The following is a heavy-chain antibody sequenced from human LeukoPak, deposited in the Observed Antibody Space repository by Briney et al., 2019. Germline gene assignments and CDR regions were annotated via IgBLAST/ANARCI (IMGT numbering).Heavy chain of an antibody. V-gene: IGHV3-23*01. Sequence: GGSLRLSCVVSGFTFSSYAMNWVRQAPGKGLEWVSGITASGGSTYYTDSVKGRFTISRDNSKNTLYLQMNSLRAEDTAVYYCAKDRRDYKFGYYFDYWGQGTLVTVSS. CDR1: GFTFSSYA. CDR2: ITASGGST. CDR3: AKDRRDYKFGYYFDY. D-gene: IGHD4-11*01. J-gene: IGHJ4*02.